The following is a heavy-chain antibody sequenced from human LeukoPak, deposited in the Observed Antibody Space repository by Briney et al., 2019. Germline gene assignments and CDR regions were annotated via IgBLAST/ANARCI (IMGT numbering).Heavy chain of an antibody. CDR3: AKDQTDIVVVVAATPSGYFDY. CDR2: ISSSGSTI. V-gene: IGHV3-11*04. Sequence: GGSLRLSCAASGFTFSDYYMSWIRQAPGKGLEWVSYISSSGSTIYYADSVKGRFTISRDNSKNTLYLQMNSLRAEDTAVYYCAKDQTDIVVVVAATPSGYFDYWGQGTLVTVSS. CDR1: GFTFSDYY. J-gene: IGHJ4*02. D-gene: IGHD2-15*01.